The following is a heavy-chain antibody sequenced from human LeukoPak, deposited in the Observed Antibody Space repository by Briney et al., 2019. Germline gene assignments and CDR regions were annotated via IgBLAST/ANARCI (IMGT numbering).Heavy chain of an antibody. CDR1: GFTFSNYW. J-gene: IGHJ4*02. CDR3: ASILGSLGSSWFSY. D-gene: IGHD6-13*01. Sequence: PGGSLRLSCAASGFTFSNYWMSWIRQPPGKGLEWIGSIYHSGSTYYNPSLKSRVTISVDTSKNQFSLKLSSVTAADTAVYYCASILGSLGSSWFSYWGQGTLVTVSS. CDR2: IYHSGST. V-gene: IGHV4-38-2*01.